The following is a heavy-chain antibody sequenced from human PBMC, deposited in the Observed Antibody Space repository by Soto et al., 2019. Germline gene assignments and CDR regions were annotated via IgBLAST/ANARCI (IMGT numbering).Heavy chain of an antibody. Sequence: SLKVSCKASGGTFSSYAISWVRQAPGEGVEWVGAISPTFVTATYAPRFQRRVTITADNSTSTADMELSSLRSDDTAVYYCARGAQGYCSSPSRYGMEVWGQGATVTVSS. CDR2: ISPTFVTA. V-gene: IGHV1-69*06. D-gene: IGHD2-2*01. J-gene: IGHJ6*02. CDR3: ARGAQGYCSSPSRYGMEV. CDR1: GGTFSSYA.